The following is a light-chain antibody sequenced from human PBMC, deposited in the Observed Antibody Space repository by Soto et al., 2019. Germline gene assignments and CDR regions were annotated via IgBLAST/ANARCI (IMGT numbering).Light chain of an antibody. Sequence: QSVLTQPRSVSGSPGQSVTVSCTGTSSDVGGYNSVSWYQQHPGTAPRLMIYAVSKRPSGVPDRFSGSKSGDTASLTISGLQAEDEADYYCCSYAGNYIYVFGTGTQLTVL. CDR1: SSDVGGYNS. J-gene: IGLJ1*01. CDR3: CSYAGNYIYV. V-gene: IGLV2-11*01. CDR2: AVS.